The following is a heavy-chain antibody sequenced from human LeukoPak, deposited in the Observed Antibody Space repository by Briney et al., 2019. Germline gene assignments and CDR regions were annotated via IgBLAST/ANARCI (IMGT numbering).Heavy chain of an antibody. D-gene: IGHD3-22*01. CDR3: ARAPANKYDSRLPEDY. V-gene: IGHV1-46*01. CDR1: GYTFTGYY. J-gene: IGHJ4*02. CDR2: INPSDGTT. Sequence: AASVKVSCKASGYTFTGYYIHWVRQAPGQGLEWTGIINPSDGTTSYAQEFRGRVTLTRDTSTSTVYMELSSLRSEDTAVYYCARAPANKYDSRLPEDYWGQGTLVTVSS.